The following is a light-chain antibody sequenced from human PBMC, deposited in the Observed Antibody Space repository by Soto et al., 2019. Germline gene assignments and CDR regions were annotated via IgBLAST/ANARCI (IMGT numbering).Light chain of an antibody. J-gene: IGLJ3*02. CDR3: ISYTSSSTWV. CDR1: SSDVGYYSR. V-gene: IGLV2-18*02. CDR2: RVS. Sequence: QSALTQPPSVSGSPGQSVTISCTGASSDVGYYSRVSWYQQPPGTAPKLIIYRVSGRPSGVPDRFSGSRSGNTASLTISGLQAEDEADYYCISYTSSSTWVFGGGTKLTVL.